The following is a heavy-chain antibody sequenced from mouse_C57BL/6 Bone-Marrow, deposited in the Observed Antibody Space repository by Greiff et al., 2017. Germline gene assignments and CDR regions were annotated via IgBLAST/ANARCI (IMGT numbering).Heavy chain of an antibody. CDR3: ATYDYDEDYAMDY. CDR1: GYTFTSYW. V-gene: IGHV1-69*01. Sequence: VQLQQPGAELVMPGASVKLSCKASGYTFTSYWMHWVKQRPGQGLEWIGEIDPSDSYTNYNQKFKGKSTLTVDKSSSTAYMQLSSLTSEDSAVYYCATYDYDEDYAMDYWGQGTSVTVSS. CDR2: IDPSDSYT. D-gene: IGHD2-4*01. J-gene: IGHJ4*01.